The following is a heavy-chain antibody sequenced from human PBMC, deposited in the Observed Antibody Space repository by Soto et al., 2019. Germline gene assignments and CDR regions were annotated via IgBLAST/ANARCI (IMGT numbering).Heavy chain of an antibody. Sequence: EVQLLESGGGLVQPGGSLRLSCAASGFTFSSYVMSWVRQAPGKGLEWVSAISGSGGSTYYADSVKGRFTISRDNSKNTLYLQMNSLRAEDTAVYYCARSSVLRYFDWTDSYGMDVWGQGTTVTVSS. CDR2: ISGSGGST. CDR1: GFTFSSYV. J-gene: IGHJ6*02. CDR3: ARSSVLRYFDWTDSYGMDV. V-gene: IGHV3-23*01. D-gene: IGHD3-9*01.